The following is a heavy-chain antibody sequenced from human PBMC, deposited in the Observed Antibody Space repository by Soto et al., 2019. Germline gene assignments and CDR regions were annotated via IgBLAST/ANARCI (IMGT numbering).Heavy chain of an antibody. V-gene: IGHV3-23*01. D-gene: IGHD2-15*01. Sequence: EVQLLESGGGLVQPGGSLRLSCAASGFTFSSYAMSWVRQAPGKGLEWVSVISGSGGSTYYADSVKGRFTISRDNSKNTLYLQMNSLRAEDTAAYYCAPQKGWFQSFDYWGQGTLVTVSS. CDR1: GFTFSSYA. CDR3: APQKGWFQSFDY. J-gene: IGHJ4*02. CDR2: ISGSGGST.